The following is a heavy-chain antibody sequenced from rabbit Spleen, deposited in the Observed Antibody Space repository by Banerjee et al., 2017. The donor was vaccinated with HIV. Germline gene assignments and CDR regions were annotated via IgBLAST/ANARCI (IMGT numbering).Heavy chain of an antibody. V-gene: IGHV1S45*01. CDR3: ARGANDHRSGYPL. J-gene: IGHJ4*01. CDR2: IYAGSSGTT. D-gene: IGHD1-1*01. Sequence: QEQLEESGGDLVKPEGSLTLTCTASGFSFSSSYWICWVRQAPGKGLEWIACIYAGSSGTTFYASWAKGRFTISKTSSTTVTLQMTSLTAADTAIYFCARGANDHRSGYPLWGPGTLVTVS. CDR1: GFSFSSSYW.